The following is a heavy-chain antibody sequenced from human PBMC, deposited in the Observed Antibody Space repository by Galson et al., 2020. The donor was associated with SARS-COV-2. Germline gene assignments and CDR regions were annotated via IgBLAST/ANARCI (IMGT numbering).Heavy chain of an antibody. Sequence: GESLKISCAASGFTFSSYAMSWVRQAPGKGLEWVSAISGSGGSTYYADSVKGRFTISRDNSKNTLYLQMNSLKAEDTAVYYCAKDIGPGVTTYNWGQGTLVTVSS. V-gene: IGHV3-23*01. D-gene: IGHD4-17*01. CDR1: GFTFSSYA. J-gene: IGHJ4*02. CDR2: ISGSGGST. CDR3: AKDIGPGVTTYN.